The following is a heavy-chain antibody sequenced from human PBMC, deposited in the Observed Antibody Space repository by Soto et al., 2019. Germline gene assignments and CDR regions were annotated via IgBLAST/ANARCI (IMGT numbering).Heavy chain of an antibody. V-gene: IGHV5-10-1*01. CDR3: VRFWPPPYSDALTDYTDAFDY. CDR1: GYSFTSYW. J-gene: IGHJ4*02. CDR2: IDPSDSYT. Sequence: GESLKISCKGSGYSFTSYWISWVRQMPGKGLEWMGRIDPSDSYTNYSPSFQGHVTISADKSISTAYLQWSSLKASDTAMYYCVRFWPPPYSDALTDYTDAFDYWGQGTLVTVSS. D-gene: IGHD3-9*01.